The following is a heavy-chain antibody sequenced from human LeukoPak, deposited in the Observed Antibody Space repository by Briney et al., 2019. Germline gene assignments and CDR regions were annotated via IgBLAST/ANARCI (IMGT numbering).Heavy chain of an antibody. Sequence: GASVKVSCKASGYTFTGYYMHWVGQAPGQGLEWMGRINPKRGGTNYAQKFQGRVTLTRDTSISTAHMELSRLTSDDTAVYYCALLWFGELWTKDYWGQGTLVTVSS. J-gene: IGHJ4*02. CDR3: ALLWFGELWTKDY. D-gene: IGHD3-10*01. CDR1: GYTFTGYY. CDR2: INPKRGGT. V-gene: IGHV1-2*06.